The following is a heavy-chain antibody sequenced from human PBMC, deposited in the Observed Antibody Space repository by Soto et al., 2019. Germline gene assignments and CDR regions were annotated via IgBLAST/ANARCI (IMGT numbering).Heavy chain of an antibody. V-gene: IGHV3-33*03. J-gene: IGHJ4*02. Sequence: QLVESGGGVVQPGMSLRLSCAASGFIFNEYGMHWGRQAPGKGLEWVAVIWYDGSNKYYADSVKGRFTISRDNSKNTMSLQMNNLRAEDTAVYYCARWGCSGTNCNLNQRSYDLWGQGTLVTVSS. CDR3: ARWGCSGTNCNLNQRSYDL. D-gene: IGHD2-15*01. CDR2: IWYDGSNK. CDR1: GFIFNEYG.